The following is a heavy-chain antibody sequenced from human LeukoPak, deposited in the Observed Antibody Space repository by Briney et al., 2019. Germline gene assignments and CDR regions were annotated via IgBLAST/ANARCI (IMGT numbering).Heavy chain of an antibody. CDR1: GGSVSSGSYY. V-gene: IGHV4-61*01. CDR3: ARERTPGSGLDY. D-gene: IGHD2-15*01. CDR2: IYYSGSTNGST. J-gene: IGHJ4*02. Sequence: SETLSLTCTVSGGSVSSGSYYWSWIRQPPGKGLEWIGYIYYSGSTNGSTNYNPSLKSRVTISIATSKNQFSLKLSSVTAADTAVYYCARERTPGSGLDYWGQGTLVTVSS.